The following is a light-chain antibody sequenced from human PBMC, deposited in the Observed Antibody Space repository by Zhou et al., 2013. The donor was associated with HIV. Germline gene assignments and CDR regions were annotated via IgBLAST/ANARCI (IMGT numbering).Light chain of an antibody. CDR2: LAS. J-gene: IGKJ1*01. V-gene: IGKV1-39*01. CDR1: QSIRNY. CDR3: QQSDTTPRT. Sequence: DIQMTQSPSSLSASVGDRVTITCRASQSIRNYLNWYQQRPGKAPKLLIYLASTLEYGVPARFSGSASGTEFTLTISGLQPEDLATYYCQQSDTTPRTFGQGYQGG.